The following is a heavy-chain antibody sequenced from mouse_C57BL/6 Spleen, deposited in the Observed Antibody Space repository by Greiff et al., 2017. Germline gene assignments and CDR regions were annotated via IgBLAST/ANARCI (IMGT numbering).Heavy chain of an antibody. CDR3: ARIYYDYDRFAY. D-gene: IGHD2-4*01. CDR1: GFNIKDYY. CDR2: IDPEDGET. J-gene: IGHJ3*01. Sequence: EVKLMESGAELVKPGASVKLSCTASGFNIKDYYMHWVKQRTKQGLEWIGRIDPEDGETKYAPKFQGKATITADTSSNTAYLQLSSLTSEDTAVYYCARIYYDYDRFAYWGQGTLVTVSA. V-gene: IGHV14-2*01.